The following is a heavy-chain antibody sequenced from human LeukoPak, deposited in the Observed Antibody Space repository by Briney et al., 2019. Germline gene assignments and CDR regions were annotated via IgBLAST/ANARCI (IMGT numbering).Heavy chain of an antibody. D-gene: IGHD6-6*01. CDR3: AKGPLRRLGAFDI. Sequence: PSETLSLTCAVYGGSFSGYYWTWIRQPPGKGLEWIGEINHSGSTYYNPSLKSRVTISVDTSKNQFSLKLSSVTAADTAVYYCAKGPLRRLGAFDIWGQGTMVTVSS. J-gene: IGHJ3*02. CDR1: GGSFSGYY. CDR2: INHSGST. V-gene: IGHV4-34*01.